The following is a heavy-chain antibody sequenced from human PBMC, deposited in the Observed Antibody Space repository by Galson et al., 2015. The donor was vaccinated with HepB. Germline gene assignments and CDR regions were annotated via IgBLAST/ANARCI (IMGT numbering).Heavy chain of an antibody. J-gene: IGHJ4*02. CDR1: GFTFSGYA. CDR3: AKDKIYGGGRLVCDY. D-gene: IGHD4-23*01. V-gene: IGHV3-23*01. CDR2: ITAGGEST. Sequence: SLRLSCAASGFTFSGYAMTWVRQGPGQRLEWISDITAGGESTSYADSVKGRVTISRDNSKYTLYLQMNSLVDYDTAVYYCAKDKIYGGGRLVCDYWGQGTLVAVSS.